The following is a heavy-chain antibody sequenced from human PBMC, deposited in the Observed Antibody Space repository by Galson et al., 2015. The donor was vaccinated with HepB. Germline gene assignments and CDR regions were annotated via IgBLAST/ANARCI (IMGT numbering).Heavy chain of an antibody. CDR2: INPNSGGT. V-gene: IGHV1-2*02. D-gene: IGHD3-22*01. Sequence: SVKVSCKASGYTFTGYYMHWVRQAPGQGLEWMGWINPNSGGTNYAQKFQGRVTMTRDTSISTAYMELSRLRSDDTAVYYCARGCYYYDSSGYYPTSNWFDPWGQGTLVTVSS. CDR1: GYTFTGYY. J-gene: IGHJ5*02. CDR3: ARGCYYYDSSGYYPTSNWFDP.